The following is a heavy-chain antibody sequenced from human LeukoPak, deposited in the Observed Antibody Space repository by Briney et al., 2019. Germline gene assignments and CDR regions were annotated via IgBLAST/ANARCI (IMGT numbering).Heavy chain of an antibody. V-gene: IGHV3-23*01. CDR1: GFTFSSYA. CDR3: AKGRGVIVVVTAPFDP. D-gene: IGHD2-21*02. Sequence: GGSLRLSCAASGFTFSSYAMTWVRQAPGKGLEWVSAISASGGSTYYADSVKGRFTISRDNSKNTLYLQMNSLRAEDTAVYYCAKGRGVIVVVTAPFDPWGQGTLVTVSS. CDR2: ISASGGST. J-gene: IGHJ5*02.